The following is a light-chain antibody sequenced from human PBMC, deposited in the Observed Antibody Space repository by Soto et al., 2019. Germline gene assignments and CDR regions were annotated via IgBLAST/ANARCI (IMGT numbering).Light chain of an antibody. CDR2: AAS. J-gene: IGKJ5*01. V-gene: IGKV3-15*01. CDR3: QQYYNWLIT. CDR1: QSVSSD. Sequence: EIVMTQSPATLSVSPGEGATLSCRASQSVSSDLAWYQQKPGQAPRLLIYAASTRATGIPARFSGSGSGTDFTLTISSLQSEDFAIYYCQQYYNWLITFGQGTRLEIK.